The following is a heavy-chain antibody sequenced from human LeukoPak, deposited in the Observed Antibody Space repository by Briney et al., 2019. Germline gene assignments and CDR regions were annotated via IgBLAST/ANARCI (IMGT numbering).Heavy chain of an antibody. CDR3: ARGRIAVAAYFDY. J-gene: IGHJ4*02. CDR2: INHSGST. Sequence: PSETLSLTCAVYGGSFSGYYWSWIRQPPGKGLEWIGEINHSGSTNYNPSLKSRVTISVDTSKNQFSLKLSSVTAADTAVYHCARGRIAVAAYFDYWGQGTLVTVSS. D-gene: IGHD6-19*01. CDR1: GGSFSGYY. V-gene: IGHV4-34*01.